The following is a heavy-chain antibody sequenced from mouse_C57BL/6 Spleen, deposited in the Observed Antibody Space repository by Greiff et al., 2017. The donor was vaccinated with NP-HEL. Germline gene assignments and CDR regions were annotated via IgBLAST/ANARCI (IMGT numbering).Heavy chain of an antibody. CDR3: ARSASYTLDH. CDR2: IDPSDSET. J-gene: IGHJ2*01. V-gene: IGHV1-52*01. CDR1: GYTFTSYW. Sequence: QVQLQQPGAELVRPGSSVKLSCKASGYTFTSYWMQWVKQRPIQGLEWIGNIDPSDSETHYNQKFKDKATLTVDKSSSIAYMQLSSLTSEDSAVYYCARSASYTLDHWGQGTTLTVSS. D-gene: IGHD2-12*01.